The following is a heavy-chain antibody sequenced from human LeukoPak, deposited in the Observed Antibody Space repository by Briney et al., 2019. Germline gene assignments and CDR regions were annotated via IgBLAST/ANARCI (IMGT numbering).Heavy chain of an antibody. Sequence: PSETLSLTCTVSGYSISTGYYWDWIRQPPGKGLEWIGTFYHGGSTYYNPSLKSRVTISVDTSKNQFSLKLSSVTAADTAVYYCARDPVRGVSHFDYWGQGTLVTVSS. V-gene: IGHV4-38-2*02. J-gene: IGHJ4*02. CDR3: ARDPVRGVSHFDY. D-gene: IGHD3-10*01. CDR2: FYHGGST. CDR1: GYSISTGYY.